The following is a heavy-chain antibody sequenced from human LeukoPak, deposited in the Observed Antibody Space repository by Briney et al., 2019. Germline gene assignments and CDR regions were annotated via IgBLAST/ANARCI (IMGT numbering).Heavy chain of an antibody. J-gene: IGHJ5*02. V-gene: IGHV5-51*01. CDR2: ISPNDSDT. CDR3: ARQDRITIFGVIGSWFDP. D-gene: IGHD3-3*01. CDR1: GYSFPSYW. Sequence: GESLRISCKVSGYSFPSYWITWVRQVPGKGLEWMGIISPNDSDTRCSPSFQGQVTISADKSVYTAYLQWSSLRASDTAMYYCARQDRITIFGVIGSWFDPWGQGTLVTVSS.